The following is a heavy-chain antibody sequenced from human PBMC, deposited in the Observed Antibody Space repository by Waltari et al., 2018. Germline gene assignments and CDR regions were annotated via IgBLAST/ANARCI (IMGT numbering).Heavy chain of an antibody. CDR1: GYTFTSYD. CDR3: ARVFVLGGEWELLDDY. CDR2: MNPNSGNT. D-gene: IGHD1-26*01. Sequence: QVQLVQSGAEVKKPGASVKVSCKASGYTFTSYDINWVRQATGQGLEWMGWMNPNSGNTGYAQKFQGRVTMTRNTSISTAHMELSSLRSEDTAVYYCARVFVLGGEWELLDDYWGQGTLVTVSS. J-gene: IGHJ4*02. V-gene: IGHV1-8*02.